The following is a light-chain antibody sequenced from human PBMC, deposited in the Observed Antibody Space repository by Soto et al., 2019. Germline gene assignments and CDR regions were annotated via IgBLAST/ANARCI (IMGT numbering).Light chain of an antibody. J-gene: IGKJ1*01. CDR2: GAS. V-gene: IGKV3-20*01. CDR1: QTVGGRY. CDR3: LQYVSSPWT. Sequence: EIVLTQSAATLSLSLGERATLSCRASQTVGGRYLAWFQQKPGQTTRLLIYGASTRAAGVPDRFSGSGSGTDFSRTFHRLEPEDFAVYYCLQYVSSPWTFGQGTKVEV.